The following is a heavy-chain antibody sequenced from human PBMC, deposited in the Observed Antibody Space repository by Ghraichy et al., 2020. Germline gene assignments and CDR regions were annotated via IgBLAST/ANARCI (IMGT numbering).Heavy chain of an antibody. V-gene: IGHV4-39*01. CDR1: GGSISSSSYY. CDR2: IYYSGST. D-gene: IGHD3-3*01. Sequence: SETLSLTCTVSGGSISSSSYYWGWIRQPPGKGLEWIGSIYYSGSTYYNPSLKSRVTISVDTSKNQFSLKLSPVTAADTAVYYCARQYYDFWSGYFPSYYYYYMDVWGKGTTVTVSS. CDR3: ARQYYDFWSGYFPSYYYYYMDV. J-gene: IGHJ6*03.